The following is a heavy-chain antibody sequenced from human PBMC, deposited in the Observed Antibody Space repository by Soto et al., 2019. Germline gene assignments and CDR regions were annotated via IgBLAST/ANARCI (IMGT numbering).Heavy chain of an antibody. V-gene: IGHV4-39*01. CDR1: GGSISSGSYY. CDR2: IYYSGST. CDR3: ATLYGDNFPNWFDP. Sequence: SETLSLTCTVSGGSISSGSYYWVWIRQPPGKGLEWIGSIYYSGSTYYNPSLKSRVTISEDTSKNQFFLKLSSVTAADTAVYYCATLYGDNFPNWFDPWGQGILVTVSS. D-gene: IGHD4-17*01. J-gene: IGHJ5*02.